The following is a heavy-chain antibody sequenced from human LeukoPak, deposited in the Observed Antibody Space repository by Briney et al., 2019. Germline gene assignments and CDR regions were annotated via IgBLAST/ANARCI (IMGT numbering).Heavy chain of an antibody. CDR1: GYTFTSYG. J-gene: IGHJ3*02. CDR2: ISAYNGNT. D-gene: IGHD3-22*01. Sequence: ASVKVSCKASGYTFTSYGISWVRQAPGQGLEWMGWISAYNGNTNYAQKLQGRVTITTDTSTSTAYMELGSLRSDDTAVYYCARQGPDYYYDSSGSPIDAFDIWGQGTMVTVSS. V-gene: IGHV1-18*01. CDR3: ARQGPDYYYDSSGSPIDAFDI.